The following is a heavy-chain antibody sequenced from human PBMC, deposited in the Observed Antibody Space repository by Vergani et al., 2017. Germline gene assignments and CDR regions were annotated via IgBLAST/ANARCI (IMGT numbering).Heavy chain of an antibody. CDR2: INPNSGGT. D-gene: IGHD1-26*01. J-gene: IGHJ6*02. Sequence: QVQLVQSGAEVKKPGASVKVSCKASGYTFTGYYMHWVRQATVQGLEWMGWINPNSGGTNYAQKFQGRVTMTRDTSISTAYMELSRLSSDDTAVYYCARRSPPLPDYYYGMDVWGQGTTVTVSS. V-gene: IGHV1-2*02. CDR1: GYTFTGYY. CDR3: ARRSPPLPDYYYGMDV.